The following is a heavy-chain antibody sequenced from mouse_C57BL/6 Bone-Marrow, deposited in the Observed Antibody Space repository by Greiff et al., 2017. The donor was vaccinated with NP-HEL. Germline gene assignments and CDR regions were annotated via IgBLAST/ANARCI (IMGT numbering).Heavy chain of an antibody. V-gene: IGHV5-6*02. J-gene: IGHJ4*01. CDR1: GFTFSSYG. Sequence: DVKLVESGGDLVKPGGSLKLSCAASGFTFSSYGMSWVRQTPDKRLEWVATISSGGSYTYYPDSVKGRFTISRDNAKNTLYLQMSSLKSEDTAMYYCARGYYGSSSYAMDYWGQGTSVTVSS. CDR2: ISSGGSYT. D-gene: IGHD1-1*01. CDR3: ARGYYGSSSYAMDY.